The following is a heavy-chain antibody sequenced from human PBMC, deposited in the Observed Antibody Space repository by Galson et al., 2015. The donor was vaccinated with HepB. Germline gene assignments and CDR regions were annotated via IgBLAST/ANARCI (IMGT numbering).Heavy chain of an antibody. CDR3: ARDPPPGMIVVVTDFDY. CDR2: ISSSSSYI. J-gene: IGHJ4*02. CDR1: GFTFSSYS. V-gene: IGHV3-21*01. Sequence: SLRLSCAASGFTFSSYSMNWVRQAPGKGLEWVSSISSSSSYIYYADSVKGRFTISRDNAKNSLYLQMNSLRAEDTAVYYCARDPPPGMIVVVTDFDYWGQGTLVTVSS. D-gene: IGHD3-22*01.